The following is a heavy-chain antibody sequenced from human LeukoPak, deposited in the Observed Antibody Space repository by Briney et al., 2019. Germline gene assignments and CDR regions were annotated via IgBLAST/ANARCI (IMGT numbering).Heavy chain of an antibody. J-gene: IGHJ5*02. Sequence: GGSLRLSCAASGFTFSDHYMDWVRQAPGKGLEWVGRTRNKANSYTTEYAASVKGIFTISRDDSKNSLYLQMNSLKTEDTAVYYCASLYGSGKRWVDPWGQGTLVTVSS. CDR3: ASLYGSGKRWVDP. V-gene: IGHV3-72*01. D-gene: IGHD3-10*01. CDR2: TRNKANSYTT. CDR1: GFTFSDHY.